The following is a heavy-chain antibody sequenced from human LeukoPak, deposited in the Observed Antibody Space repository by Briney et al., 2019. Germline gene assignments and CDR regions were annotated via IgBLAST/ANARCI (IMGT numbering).Heavy chain of an antibody. J-gene: IGHJ5*02. CDR1: GFTFSSYA. V-gene: IGHV3-23*01. D-gene: IGHD6-19*01. CDR2: ISGSGGST. CDR3: AKAYGTRYSSGWYDWFDP. Sequence: PGGSLRLSCAASGFTFSSYAMSWVRQAPGKGLEWVSAISGSGGSTYYADSVKGRFTISRDNSKNTLYLQMNSLRAEDTAVYYCAKAYGTRYSSGWYDWFDPWGQGTLVTVSS.